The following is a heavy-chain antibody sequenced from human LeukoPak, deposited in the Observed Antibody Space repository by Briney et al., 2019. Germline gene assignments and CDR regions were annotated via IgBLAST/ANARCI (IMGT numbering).Heavy chain of an antibody. Sequence: ASVKVSCKASGYTFTSYYMHWVRQAPGQGLEWMGIINPSGRSTNYAQKFQGRVTMTSDTSTSTVFMELSSLRSEDTAVYYCAREEGQVPGPLVVAGTYYFDYWGQGTLVTVSS. CDR2: INPSGRST. CDR3: AREEGQVPGPLVVAGTYYFDY. D-gene: IGHD2-15*01. CDR1: GYTFTSYY. V-gene: IGHV1-46*01. J-gene: IGHJ4*02.